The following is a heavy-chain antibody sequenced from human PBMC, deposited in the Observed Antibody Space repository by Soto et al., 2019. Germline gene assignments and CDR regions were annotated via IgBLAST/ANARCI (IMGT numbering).Heavy chain of an antibody. J-gene: IGHJ3*02. D-gene: IGHD2-8*01. V-gene: IGHV4-34*01. CDR2: INHSGST. CDR3: ARGNADDAFDI. Sequence: SETLSLTCAVYGGSFSGYYWSWVRQPPGKGLEWIGEINHSGSTNYNPSLKSRVTISVDTSKNQFSLKLSSVTAEDTAVYYCARGNADDAFDIWGQGTMVTVSS. CDR1: GGSFSGYY.